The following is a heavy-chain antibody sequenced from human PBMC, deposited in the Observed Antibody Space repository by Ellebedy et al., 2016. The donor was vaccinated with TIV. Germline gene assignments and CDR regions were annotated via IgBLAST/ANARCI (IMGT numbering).Heavy chain of an antibody. V-gene: IGHV3-33*08. CDR2: VWYDGSDK. D-gene: IGHD2/OR15-2a*01. J-gene: IGHJ4*02. CDR1: GFTFSDYQ. Sequence: PGGSLRLSCAASGFTFSDYQMNWVRQAPGKGLEWVAVVWYDGSDKYYADSVKGRFTISRDNSKNTLFLQMNSLRAEDTAVYYCARESCNNITCYFDYWGLGTLVTVSS. CDR3: ARESCNNITCYFDY.